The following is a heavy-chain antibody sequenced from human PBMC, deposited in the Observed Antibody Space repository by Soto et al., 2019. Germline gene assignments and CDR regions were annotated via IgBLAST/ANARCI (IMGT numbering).Heavy chain of an antibody. V-gene: IGHV3-30-3*01. D-gene: IGHD3-22*01. CDR3: VKGEYYYDGSAYYPFDY. Sequence: GGSLRLSCAASGFTYSTYTMHWVRQAPGKGLEWVSFISIDGNNKFYADSVKGRFTISRDNTKHTPYLQMNSLRPEDTAVYYCVKGEYYYDGSAYYPFDYWGQGRMVTVSS. CDR1: GFTYSTYT. J-gene: IGHJ4*02. CDR2: ISIDGNNK.